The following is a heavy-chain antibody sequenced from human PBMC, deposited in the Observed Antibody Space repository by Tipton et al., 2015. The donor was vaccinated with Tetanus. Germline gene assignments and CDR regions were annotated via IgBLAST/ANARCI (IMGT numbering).Heavy chain of an antibody. CDR3: ARSADNWFDP. CDR2: IYYNGNT. J-gene: IGHJ5*02. V-gene: IGHV4-39*01. D-gene: IGHD3-3*01. CDR1: GGSLSSGTFY. Sequence: TLSLTCSLSGGSLSSGTFYWDWIRQRPGKGLEWIGNIYYNGNTLENPSVKGRVTLSLDKSKNQFSLKPRSVTAADTAIYYCARSADNWFDPWGQGILVTVSS.